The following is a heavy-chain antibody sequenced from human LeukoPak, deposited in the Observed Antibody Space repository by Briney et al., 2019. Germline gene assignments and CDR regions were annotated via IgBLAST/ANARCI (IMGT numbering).Heavy chain of an antibody. CDR2: IFYSGNT. J-gene: IGHJ5*02. CDR3: ATSPLRYSSSWNWSDP. V-gene: IGHV4-39*01. Sequence: SETLSPTCTVSGGSIRRSNYYWGWIRQPPGKGLEWIGSIFYSGNTYYTPPLKSRVTISVDTSKNQFSLKLSSVTAADTAVYYCATSPLRYSSSWNWSDPWGQGTLVTVSS. D-gene: IGHD6-13*01. CDR1: GGSIRRSNYY.